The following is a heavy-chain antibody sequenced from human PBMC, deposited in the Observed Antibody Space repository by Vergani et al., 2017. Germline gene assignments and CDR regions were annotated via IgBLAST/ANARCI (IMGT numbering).Heavy chain of an antibody. J-gene: IGHJ5*02. CDR1: GFTFSSYA. D-gene: IGHD2-2*01. CDR3: AKKSCSSTSCERAWFDP. Sequence: EVQLLESGGGLVQPGGSLRLSCAASGFTFSSYAMSWVRQAPGKGLEWVSAISGSGGSTYYADSVKGRFTISRDNSKNTLYLQMNSLRAEDTAVDYCAKKSCSSTSCERAWFDPWGQGTLVTVSS. CDR2: ISGSGGST. V-gene: IGHV3-23*01.